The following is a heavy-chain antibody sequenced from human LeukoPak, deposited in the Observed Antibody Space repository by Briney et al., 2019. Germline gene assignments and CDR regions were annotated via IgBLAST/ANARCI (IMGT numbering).Heavy chain of an antibody. V-gene: IGHV4-59*01. J-gene: IGHJ4*02. Sequence: SETLSLTCTVSGGSISSYYWSWIRQPPGKGLEWIGYIYYSGSTNYNPSLKSRVTISVDTSKNQFSLKLSSVTAADTAVYYCARAEIRAAAGSGFDYWGQGTLVTVSS. CDR3: ARAEIRAAAGSGFDY. CDR1: GGSISSYY. CDR2: IYYSGST. D-gene: IGHD6-13*01.